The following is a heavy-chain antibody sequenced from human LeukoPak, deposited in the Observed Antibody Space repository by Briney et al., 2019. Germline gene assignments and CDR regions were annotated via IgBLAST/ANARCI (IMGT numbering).Heavy chain of an antibody. V-gene: IGHV4-39*07. CDR2: IYYSGIT. CDR1: GGSISSSSYY. CDR3: ARSYCRGGICGSRRGSRGYWFDL. D-gene: IGHD2-15*01. J-gene: IGHJ5*02. Sequence: SETLSLTCTVSGGSISSSSYYWGWIRQPPGKGLEWIGSIYYSGITYFNPSLKSRVTISVDTSNNQFSLKLTSVTAADTAMIYCARSYCRGGICGSRRGSRGYWFDLWGQGTLVTVSS.